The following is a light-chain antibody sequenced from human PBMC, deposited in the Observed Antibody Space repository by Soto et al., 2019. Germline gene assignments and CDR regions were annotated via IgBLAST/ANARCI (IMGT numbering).Light chain of an antibody. Sequence: EIVMTQSPATLSVSPGERATLSCRASQSVSSNLAWYQQKPGQAPRLLIYGASTRATGIPARFSGSGSGTEVTLTISSLQSEDFAIYFCQQYNNWPPDRTFGQGTKVAIK. CDR3: QQYNNWPPDRT. J-gene: IGKJ1*01. CDR1: QSVSSN. V-gene: IGKV3-15*01. CDR2: GAS.